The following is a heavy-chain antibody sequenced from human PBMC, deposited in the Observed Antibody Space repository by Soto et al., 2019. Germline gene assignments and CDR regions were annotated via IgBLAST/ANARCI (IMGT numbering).Heavy chain of an antibody. CDR2: ISGTGGST. CDR1: GFTFSSYA. J-gene: IGHJ6*02. D-gene: IGHD3-3*01. Sequence: EVQLLESGGGLVQPGGSLRLSCAASGFTFSSYAMSWVRQAPGKGLEWVSTISGTGGSTYYADSVKGRFTISRDKSENTLALQVSSLKAEDKAIYYCAKAKIDFLSVYYGYYFDGMDIWGQETTVTVSS. CDR3: AKAKIDFLSVYYGYYFDGMDI. V-gene: IGHV3-23*01.